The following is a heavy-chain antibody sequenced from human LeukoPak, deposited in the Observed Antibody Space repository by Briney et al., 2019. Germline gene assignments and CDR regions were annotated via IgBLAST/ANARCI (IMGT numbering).Heavy chain of an antibody. CDR2: ISYDGSNK. Sequence: PGGSLRLSCAASGFAFNNYALNWVRQAPGKGLEWVAVISYDGSNKYYADSVKGRFTISRDNSKNTLYLQMNSLRAEDTAVYYCARGAGYTFDYWGQGTLVTVSS. D-gene: IGHD3-9*01. V-gene: IGHV3-30*04. CDR3: ARGAGYTFDY. CDR1: GFAFNNYA. J-gene: IGHJ4*02.